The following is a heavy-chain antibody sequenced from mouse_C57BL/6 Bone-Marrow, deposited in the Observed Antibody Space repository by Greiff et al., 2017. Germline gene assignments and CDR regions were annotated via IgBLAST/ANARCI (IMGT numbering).Heavy chain of an antibody. CDR2: IYPRSGNT. Sequence: VQLQQSGAELARPGASVKLSCKASGYTFTSYGISWVKQRTGQGLEWIGEIYPRSGNTYYNEKFKGKATLTADKSSTTAYMELRSLTSEDSAVYFCARGVAYDGYYLAYWGQGTLVTVSA. V-gene: IGHV1-81*01. D-gene: IGHD2-3*01. J-gene: IGHJ3*01. CDR1: GYTFTSYG. CDR3: ARGVAYDGYYLAY.